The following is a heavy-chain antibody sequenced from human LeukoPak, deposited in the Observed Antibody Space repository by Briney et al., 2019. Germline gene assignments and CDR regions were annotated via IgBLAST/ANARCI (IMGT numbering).Heavy chain of an antibody. CDR3: ARRTGAYSHPYDY. D-gene: IGHD4/OR15-4a*01. CDR2: ISGSGGST. V-gene: IGHV3-23*01. CDR1: GFTFSRYG. Sequence: GGSLRLSCVASGFTFSRYGMTWVRQAPGKGLQWVSAISGSGGSTYYADSVKGRFTISRDNSKNTLYLQMNSLRAEDTAVYYCARRTGAYSHPYDYWGQGTLVTVSS. J-gene: IGHJ4*02.